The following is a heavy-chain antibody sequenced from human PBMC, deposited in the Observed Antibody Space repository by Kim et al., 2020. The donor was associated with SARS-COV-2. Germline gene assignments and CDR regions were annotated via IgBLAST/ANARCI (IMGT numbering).Heavy chain of an antibody. V-gene: IGHV1-69*13. J-gene: IGHJ3*02. CDR2: IIPIFGTA. CDR3: AREFALLRYFDWSNQRGAFDI. CDR1: GGTFSSYA. D-gene: IGHD3-9*01. Sequence: SVKVSCKASGGTFSSYAISWVRQAPGQGLEWMGGIIPIFGTANYAQKFQGRVTITADESTSTAYMELSSLRSEDTAVYYCAREFALLRYFDWSNQRGAFDIWGQGTMVTVSS.